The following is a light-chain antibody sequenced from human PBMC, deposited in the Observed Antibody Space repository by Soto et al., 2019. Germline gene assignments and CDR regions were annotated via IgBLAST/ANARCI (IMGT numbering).Light chain of an antibody. CDR1: QTISSW. J-gene: IGKJ5*01. CDR3: LQYYYYPVT. Sequence: DIQMTQSPSTLSGSVGDRVTITCRASQTISSWLAWYQQKPGKAPKSLIYGASTLHSGVPSRFSGSGSGTDFTLTITSLQPEDFATYYCLQYYYYPVTFGQGTRLEIK. V-gene: IGKV1-5*01. CDR2: GAS.